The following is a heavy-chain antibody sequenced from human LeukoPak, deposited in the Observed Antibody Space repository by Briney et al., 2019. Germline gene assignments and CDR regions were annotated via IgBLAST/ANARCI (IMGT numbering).Heavy chain of an antibody. CDR1: GFTFSSYW. J-gene: IGHJ4*02. V-gene: IGHV3-7*03. Sequence: GGSLRLSCAASGFTFSSYWMSWVRQAPGKGLEWVANIKQDGSEKYYVDSVKGRFTISRDNAKNSLYLQMNSLRAEDTAVYYCAKDPIHYYDSSGYWDYWGQGTLVTVSS. CDR2: IKQDGSEK. D-gene: IGHD3-22*01. CDR3: AKDPIHYYDSSGYWDY.